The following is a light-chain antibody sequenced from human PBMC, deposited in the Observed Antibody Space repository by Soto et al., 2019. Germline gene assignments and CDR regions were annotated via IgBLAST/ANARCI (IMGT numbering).Light chain of an antibody. V-gene: IGKV3-20*01. CDR2: GAS. CDR1: QSVSSNY. Sequence: EIVMTQSPATLSVSPGDRATLSCRASQSVSSNYITWYQQKPGQAPRRLIFGASSRATGIPDRFSGSGSGTDFTLTISRLEPEDFAVYYCQQYGSSPITFGQGTRLEIK. CDR3: QQYGSSPIT. J-gene: IGKJ5*01.